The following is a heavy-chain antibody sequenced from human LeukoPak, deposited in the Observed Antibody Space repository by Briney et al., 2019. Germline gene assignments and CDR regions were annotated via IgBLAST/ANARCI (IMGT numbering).Heavy chain of an antibody. CDR1: GGSISSYY. J-gene: IGHJ5*02. V-gene: IGHV4-59*01. CDR2: IYYSGST. Sequence: SETLSLTCTVSGGSISSYYWSWIRQPPGKGLEWIGYIYYSGSTNYNPSLKSRVTISVDTSKNQFSLKLSSVTAADTAVYYCARVAGASWYGWFDPWGQGTLVTVSS. CDR3: ARVAGASWYGWFDP. D-gene: IGHD6-13*01.